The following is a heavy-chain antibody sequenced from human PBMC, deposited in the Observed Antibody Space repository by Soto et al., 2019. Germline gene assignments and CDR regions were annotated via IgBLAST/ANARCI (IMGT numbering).Heavy chain of an antibody. Sequence: QVQLVESGGGVVQPGRSLRLSCAASGFTFSSYGMHWVRQAPGKGLEWVAVIWYDGSNKYYADSVKGRFTISRDNSKITLYLQMNSLRAEDTAVYYCASSVYAWYYFDYWGQGTLVTVSS. CDR3: ASSVYAWYYFDY. CDR1: GFTFSSYG. V-gene: IGHV3-33*01. D-gene: IGHD2-8*01. J-gene: IGHJ4*02. CDR2: IWYDGSNK.